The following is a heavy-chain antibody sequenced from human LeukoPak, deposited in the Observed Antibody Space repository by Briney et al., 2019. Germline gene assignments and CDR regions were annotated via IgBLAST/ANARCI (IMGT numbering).Heavy chain of an antibody. V-gene: IGHV3-7*01. Sequence: GGSLRLSCAVSGFTFSRYWMSWVRQAQGKGPEWVANINQDGSVNYYVDSVKGRFTISRDSATNSLYLQMNSLRAEDTAVYYCTRDSQDSYVYYMVVWGKGTTVTVSS. J-gene: IGHJ6*03. CDR3: TRDSQDSYVYYMVV. CDR2: INQDGSVN. D-gene: IGHD3-10*02. CDR1: GFTFSRYW.